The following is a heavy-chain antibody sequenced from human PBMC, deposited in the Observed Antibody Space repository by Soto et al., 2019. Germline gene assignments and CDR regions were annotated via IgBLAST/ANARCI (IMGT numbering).Heavy chain of an antibody. CDR3: ARDRSSSSFAYYYYYGMDV. CDR2: ISAYNGNT. CDR1: GYTFTSYG. J-gene: IGHJ6*02. V-gene: IGHV1-18*01. Sequence: QVPLVQSGAEVKKPGASVKVSCKASGYTFTSYGISWVRQAPGQGLEWMGWISAYNGNTNYAQKLQGRGTMTTDTATSTAYMELRSLRSDDTAVYYCARDRSSSSFAYYYYYGMDVWGQGTTVTVSS. D-gene: IGHD6-6*01.